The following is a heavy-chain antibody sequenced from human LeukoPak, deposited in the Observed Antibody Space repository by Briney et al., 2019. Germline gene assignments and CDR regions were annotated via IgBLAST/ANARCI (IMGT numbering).Heavy chain of an antibody. CDR1: GGSVSSYY. V-gene: IGHV4-59*08. CDR2: IYYSGST. J-gene: IGHJ5*02. CDR3: ARQSSSWDNWFDP. Sequence: SETLSLTCTVSGGSVSSYYWSWIRQPPGKGLEWIGYIYYSGSTNYNSSLKSRVTISVDTSKNRFSLKLSSVTAADTAVYYCARQSSSWDNWFDPWGQGTLVTVSS. D-gene: IGHD6-13*01.